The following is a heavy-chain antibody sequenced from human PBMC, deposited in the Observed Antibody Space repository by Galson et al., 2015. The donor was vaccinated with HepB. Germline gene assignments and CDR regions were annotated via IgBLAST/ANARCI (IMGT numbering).Heavy chain of an antibody. J-gene: IGHJ6*02. CDR3: AKDGTYDFWSGYYTQSYYYYYGMDV. CDR2: ISGSGGST. D-gene: IGHD3-3*01. Sequence: SLRLSCAASGFTFSSYAMSWVRQAPGKGLEWVSAISGSGGSTYYADSVKGRFTISRDNSKNTLYLQMNSLRAEDTAVYYCAKDGTYDFWSGYYTQSYYYYYGMDVWGQGTTVTVSS. V-gene: IGHV3-23*01. CDR1: GFTFSSYA.